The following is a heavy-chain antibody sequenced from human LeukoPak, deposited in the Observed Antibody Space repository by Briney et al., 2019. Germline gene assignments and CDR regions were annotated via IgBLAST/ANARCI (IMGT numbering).Heavy chain of an antibody. CDR1: GGSISRYS. Sequence: PSETLSLTCIVSGGSISRYSWNWIRQSPGKGLEWVGYIAHSGTTSYKSSLKSRVTISVDTSKNQLSLRLTSVTAADTAVYYCARWDDSAWAFGNWGPGTLVTVSS. CDR3: ARWDDSAWAFGN. V-gene: IGHV4-59*08. J-gene: IGHJ4*02. CDR2: IAHSGTT. D-gene: IGHD6-19*01.